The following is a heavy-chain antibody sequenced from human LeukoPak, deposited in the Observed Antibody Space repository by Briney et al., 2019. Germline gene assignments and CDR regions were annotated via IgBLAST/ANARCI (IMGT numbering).Heavy chain of an antibody. D-gene: IGHD3-22*01. J-gene: IGHJ4*02. V-gene: IGHV1-2*02. CDR2: INCNSGGT. CDR3: ARVYYYDSSGPRLDF. CDR1: GYTFIGYY. Sequence: ASVKVSCKASGYTFIGYYIHWVRQAPGQGLEWMGWINCNSGGTNYAQNFQGRVTMTRDQSISTAYVELRRLTSDDTAKYYCARVYYYDSSGPRLDFWGQGTLVTVSS.